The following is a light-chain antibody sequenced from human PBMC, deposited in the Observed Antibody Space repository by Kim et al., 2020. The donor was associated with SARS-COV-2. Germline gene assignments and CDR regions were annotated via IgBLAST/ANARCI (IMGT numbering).Light chain of an antibody. V-gene: IGLV2-14*03. J-gene: IGLJ2*01. CDR2: DVS. CDR1: SSDVGGYNY. Sequence: QSVLTQPASVSGSPGQSITISCTGTSSDVGGYNYVSWYQQHQGKAPKLMIYDVSNRPSGVSNRFSGSKSGNTASLTISGLQAEDEADYYCSSYTSSSTLVVFGGGTQLTVL. CDR3: SSYTSSSTLVV.